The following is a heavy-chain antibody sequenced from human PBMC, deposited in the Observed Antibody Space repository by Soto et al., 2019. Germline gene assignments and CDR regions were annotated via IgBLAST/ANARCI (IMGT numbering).Heavy chain of an antibody. Sequence: XETLSLPFAVYGGSFSGYYWSWIRQPPGKGLDWIGEINHSGSTNYNPSLKSRVTISVDTSKNQFSLKLSSVTAADTAVYYCARGRNDFWSGHYVEYFDDWGQGTLVTVSS. CDR1: GGSFSGYY. D-gene: IGHD3-3*01. J-gene: IGHJ4*02. CDR3: ARGRNDFWSGHYVEYFDD. V-gene: IGHV4-34*01. CDR2: INHSGST.